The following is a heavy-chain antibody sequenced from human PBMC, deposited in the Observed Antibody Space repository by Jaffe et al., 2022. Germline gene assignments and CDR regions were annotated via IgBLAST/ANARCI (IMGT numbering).Heavy chain of an antibody. D-gene: IGHD2-2*01. Sequence: QVQLVQSGAEVKKPGASVKVSCKASGYTFTGYYMHWVRQAPGQGLEWMGRINPNSGGTNYAQKFQGRVTMTRDTSISTAYMELSRLRSDDTAVYYCARDGRGYCSSTSCSPHYYYYYMDVWGKGTTVTVSS. CDR1: GYTFTGYY. CDR3: ARDGRGYCSSTSCSPHYYYYYMDV. V-gene: IGHV1-2*06. J-gene: IGHJ6*03. CDR2: INPNSGGT.